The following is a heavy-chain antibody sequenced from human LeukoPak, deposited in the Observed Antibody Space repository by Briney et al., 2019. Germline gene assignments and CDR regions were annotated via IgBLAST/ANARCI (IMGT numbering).Heavy chain of an antibody. CDR1: GGSISSYY. V-gene: IGHV4-59*01. CDR3: AREGGSYYDSSGLFDY. Sequence: PSETLSLTCTVSGGSISSYYWSWLRQPPGKGLEWIGYIYYSGSTNYNPSLKSRVTISVDTSKNQFSLKLSSVTAADTAVYYCAREGGSYYDSSGLFDYWGQGTLVTVSS. CDR2: IYYSGST. J-gene: IGHJ4*02. D-gene: IGHD3-22*01.